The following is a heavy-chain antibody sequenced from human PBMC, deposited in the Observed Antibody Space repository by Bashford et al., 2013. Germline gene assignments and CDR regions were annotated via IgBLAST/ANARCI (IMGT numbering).Heavy chain of an antibody. V-gene: IGHV1-8*01. CDR2: MSPNSGNT. Sequence: ASVKVSCKASGYTFTSDDINWVRQAAGQGLEWMGWMSPNSGNTGYAQKFQGRVTITADESTSTAYMELSSLRSEDTAVYYCARELLWGSYRHFDYWGQGTLVTVSS. CDR3: ARELLWGSYRHFDY. J-gene: IGHJ4*02. D-gene: IGHD3-16*02. CDR1: GYTFTSDD.